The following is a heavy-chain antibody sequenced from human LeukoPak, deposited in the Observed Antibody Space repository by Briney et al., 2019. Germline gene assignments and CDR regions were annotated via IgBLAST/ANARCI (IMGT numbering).Heavy chain of an antibody. CDR1: GFIFSDYY. Sequence: PGGSLRLSCAASGFIFSDYYMSWVRQAPGKGLEWVSYISGSGTIMYYGDSVKGRFTVSRDNTKNSLSLQMNSLRAEDTAVYYCARGAYYYDNRGQGTLVTVSS. J-gene: IGHJ4*02. V-gene: IGHV3-11*01. CDR2: ISGSGTIM. D-gene: IGHD2-21*01. CDR3: ARGAYYYDN.